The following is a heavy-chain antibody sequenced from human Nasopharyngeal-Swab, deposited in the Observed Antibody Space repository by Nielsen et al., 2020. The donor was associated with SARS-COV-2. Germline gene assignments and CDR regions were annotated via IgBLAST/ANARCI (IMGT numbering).Heavy chain of an antibody. D-gene: IGHD6-13*01. J-gene: IGHJ4*02. CDR3: ARDQASIAAMAY. CDR1: GGIFSSYA. V-gene: IGHV1-69*13. Sequence: SVKVSCKASGGIFSSYAISWVRPAPGQGLEWMGGIIPIFGTANYAQKFQGRVTITADESTSTVYMELSSLRSEDTAVYYCARDQASIAAMAYWGQGTLVTVSS. CDR2: IIPIFGTA.